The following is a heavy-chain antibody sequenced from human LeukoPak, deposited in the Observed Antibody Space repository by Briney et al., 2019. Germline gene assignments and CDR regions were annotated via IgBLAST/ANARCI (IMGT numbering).Heavy chain of an antibody. J-gene: IGHJ4*02. CDR2: MNNDGRII. Sequence: GGSLRLSCRVSGFTFNTYWMHWVRQAPGKGLVWVSRMNNDGRIISYADSVKGRFTISRDNAKNTLYLQMNSLRAEDTAVYYCAREFEATGFWALDYWGQGTLVTAPS. CDR1: GFTFNTYW. V-gene: IGHV3-74*01. CDR3: AREFEATGFWALDY. D-gene: IGHD3-16*01.